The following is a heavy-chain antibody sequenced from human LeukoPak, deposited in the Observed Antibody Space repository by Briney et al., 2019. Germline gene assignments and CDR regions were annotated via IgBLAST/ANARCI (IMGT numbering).Heavy chain of an antibody. V-gene: IGHV4-59*01. Sequence: SETLSLTCTVSGGSISSYYWSWIRQPPGKGLEWVGYIYYSGSTNYNPPLKSRVTISVDTSKNQFSLKLSSVTAADTAVYYCARDWTKYYYDSSGYYRGLGFDPWGQGTLVTVSS. CDR1: GGSISSYY. CDR3: ARDWTKYYYDSSGYYRGLGFDP. D-gene: IGHD3-22*01. J-gene: IGHJ5*02. CDR2: IYYSGST.